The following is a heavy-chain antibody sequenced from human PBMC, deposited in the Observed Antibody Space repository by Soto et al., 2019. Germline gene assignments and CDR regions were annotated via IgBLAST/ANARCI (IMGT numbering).Heavy chain of an antibody. J-gene: IGHJ4*02. CDR3: ANDKKDSSGQLNFDY. Sequence: GGSLRLSCAASGFTFSSYAMSWVRQAPGKGLEWVSAISGSGGSTYYADSVKGRFTISRDNSKNTLYLQMNSLRAEDTAVYYCANDKKDSSGQLNFDYWGQGTLVTVSS. CDR2: ISGSGGST. D-gene: IGHD6-19*01. V-gene: IGHV3-23*01. CDR1: GFTFSSYA.